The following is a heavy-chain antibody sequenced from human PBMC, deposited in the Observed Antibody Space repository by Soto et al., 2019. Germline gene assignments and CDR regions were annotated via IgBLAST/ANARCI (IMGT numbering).Heavy chain of an antibody. CDR1: GFTFSNYE. D-gene: IGHD3-22*01. Sequence: GGSLRLSCAASGFTFSNYEMHWVRQAPGKGLEYVSGISKDGTHKYYAKSVKGRFTISRDNAKNTLYLQMNSLRAEDMAVYYCAREGKYYYDSSGYYFETYYYYGMDVWGQGTTVTVS. J-gene: IGHJ6*02. CDR2: ISKDGTHK. V-gene: IGHV3-64*01. CDR3: AREGKYYYDSSGYYFETYYYYGMDV.